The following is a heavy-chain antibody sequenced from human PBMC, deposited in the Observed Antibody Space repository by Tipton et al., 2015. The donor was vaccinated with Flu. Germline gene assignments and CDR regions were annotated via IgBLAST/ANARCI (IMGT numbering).Heavy chain of an antibody. CDR3: ARIYLDYFYGMDV. D-gene: IGHD5-12*01. CDR2: ITYDGSDD. Sequence: SLRLSCAASGFTFSSYTMNWVRQAPGKGLEWVVLITYDGSDDYYADSVKGRFTISRDKSKSTVFLQMNTLRPEDTAVYFCARIYLDYFYGMDVWGQGTTVTVSS. J-gene: IGHJ6*02. V-gene: IGHV3-30*04. CDR1: GFTFSSYT.